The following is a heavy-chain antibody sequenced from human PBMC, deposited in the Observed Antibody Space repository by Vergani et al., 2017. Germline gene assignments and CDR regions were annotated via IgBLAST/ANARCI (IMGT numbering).Heavy chain of an antibody. CDR3: ARDVGYCSSTSCYFWFDP. J-gene: IGHJ5*02. D-gene: IGHD2-2*01. CDR1: GGSISSGSYY. CDR2: IYTSGST. V-gene: IGHV4-61*02. Sequence: QVQLQESGPGLVKPSQTLSLTFTVSGGSISSGSYYWSWIRQPAGKGLEWIGRIYTSGSTNYNPYLKSRVTISVDTSKNQFSLKLSSVTAADTAVYYCARDVGYCSSTSCYFWFDPWGQGTLVTVSS.